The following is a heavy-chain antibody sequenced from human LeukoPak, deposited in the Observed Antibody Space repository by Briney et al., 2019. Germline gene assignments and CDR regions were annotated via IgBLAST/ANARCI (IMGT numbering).Heavy chain of an antibody. D-gene: IGHD2-21*02. V-gene: IGHV4-30-2*01. CDR1: GGSISSGGYS. Sequence: SETLSLTCAVSGGSISSGGYSWSWIRQPPGKGLEWIGYIYHSGSTYYNPSLKSRVTISVDRSKNQFSLKLSSVTAADTAVYCCARFSVVTAIGWFDPWGQGTLVTVSS. J-gene: IGHJ5*02. CDR2: IYHSGST. CDR3: ARFSVVTAIGWFDP.